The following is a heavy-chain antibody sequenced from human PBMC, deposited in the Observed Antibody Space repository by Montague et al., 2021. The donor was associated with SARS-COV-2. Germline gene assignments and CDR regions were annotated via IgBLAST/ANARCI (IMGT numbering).Heavy chain of an antibody. J-gene: IGHJ6*02. D-gene: IGHD2-15*01. V-gene: IGHV3-21*01. CDR3: ARDLRDYSHGGYGMDV. CDR2: ISSSSSYI. Sequence: SLRLSCAASGFTFSSYSMNWVRQAPGKGLEWVSSISSSSSYIYYADSVKSRFTISRDNAKNSLYLQMNSLRAEDTAVYYCARDLRDYSHGGYGMDVWSQGTTVTVSS. CDR1: GFTFSSYS.